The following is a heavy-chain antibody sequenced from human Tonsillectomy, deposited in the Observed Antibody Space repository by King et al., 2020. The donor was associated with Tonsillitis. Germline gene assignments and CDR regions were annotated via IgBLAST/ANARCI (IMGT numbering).Heavy chain of an antibody. CDR3: ARAGPSYDFWSVFDY. CDR1: GGTFSSYA. Sequence: VQLVESGAEVKKPGSSVKVSCKSSGGTFSSYAISWVRQAPGQGLEWMGGIIPIFGTANYAQKFQGRVTITADESTSTAYMELSSLRSEDTAVYYCARAGPSYDFWSVFDYWGQGTLVTVSS. V-gene: IGHV1-69*01. D-gene: IGHD3-3*01. J-gene: IGHJ4*02. CDR2: IIPIFGTA.